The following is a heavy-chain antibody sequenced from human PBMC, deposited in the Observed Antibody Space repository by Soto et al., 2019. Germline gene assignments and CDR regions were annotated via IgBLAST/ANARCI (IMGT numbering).Heavy chain of an antibody. CDR1: GFTFSSYG. J-gene: IGHJ4*02. V-gene: IGHV3-30*18. D-gene: IGHD5-18*01. CDR2: ISYDGSNK. Sequence: GGSLRLSCAASGFTFSSYGMHWVRQAPGKGLEWVAVISYDGSNKYYADSVKGRFTISRDNSKNLLYLQMNSLRAEDTAVYYCAKSSTHPDTAMPQVSDYWGQGTLVTVSS. CDR3: AKSSTHPDTAMPQVSDY.